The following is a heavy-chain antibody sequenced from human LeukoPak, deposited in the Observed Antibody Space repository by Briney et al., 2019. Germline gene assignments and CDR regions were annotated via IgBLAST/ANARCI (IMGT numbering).Heavy chain of an antibody. CDR3: ARDGSGGGGYFDY. CDR2: IGTHNGNT. D-gene: IGHD6-19*01. J-gene: IGHJ4*02. CDR1: GYTFTSYG. V-gene: IGHV1-18*01. Sequence: ASVKVSCKTSGYTFTSYGVSWVRQAPGQGLEWVGWIGTHNGNTNYAQKFQGRVIMTTDTSTSTAYMELMSLRSDDTAVFYCARDGSGGGGYFDYWGQGTLVIVSS.